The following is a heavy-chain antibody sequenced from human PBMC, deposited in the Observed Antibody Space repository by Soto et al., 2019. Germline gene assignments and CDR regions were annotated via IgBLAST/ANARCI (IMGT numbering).Heavy chain of an antibody. CDR2: IQYSGDT. CDR1: GGSVGSGAYY. D-gene: IGHD3-22*01. CDR3: ARHDYSDRAFDL. Sequence: ETLSLTCIVSGGSVGSGAYYWSWIRQPPGNALEWIGYIQYSGDTNYNSSLKSRVTISVDMSRNRFSLKLTSVTAADTAFYYCARHDYSDRAFDLWGQGTMVTVSS. J-gene: IGHJ3*01. V-gene: IGHV4-61*08.